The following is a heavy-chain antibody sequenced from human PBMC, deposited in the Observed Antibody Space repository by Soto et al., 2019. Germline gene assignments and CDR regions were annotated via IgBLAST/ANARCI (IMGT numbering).Heavy chain of an antibody. V-gene: IGHV3-7*04. J-gene: IGHJ4*02. D-gene: IGHD6-13*01. Sequence: EVQLVESGGGLVQPGGSLRLSCEASAFTFSTYWMSWVRQAPGKGLEWVANIKYDGSEKYYVDSMKGRLSISRDNAKNSLDLQMSSLRAEDTAVYYCARGVATVGTVFWDFWGQGTLVTVSS. CDR1: AFTFSTYW. CDR3: ARGVATVGTVFWDF. CDR2: IKYDGSEK.